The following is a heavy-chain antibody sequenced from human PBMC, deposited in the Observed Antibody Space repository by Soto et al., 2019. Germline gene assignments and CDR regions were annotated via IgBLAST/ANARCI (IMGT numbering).Heavy chain of an antibody. J-gene: IGHJ3*02. CDR2: IYYSGSA. V-gene: IGHV4-59*08. CDR3: ARRGRYCSGGSCYQYDAFDI. Sequence: SETLSLTCTVSGGSISSYYWSWIRQPPGKGLEWIGYIYYSGSANYNPSLKSRVTISVDTSKNQFSLKLSSVTAADTAVYYCARRGRYCSGGSCYQYDAFDIWGQGTMVTVSS. CDR1: GGSISSYY. D-gene: IGHD2-15*01.